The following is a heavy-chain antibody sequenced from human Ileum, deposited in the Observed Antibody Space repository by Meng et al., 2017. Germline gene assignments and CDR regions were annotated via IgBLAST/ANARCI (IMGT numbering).Heavy chain of an antibody. D-gene: IGHD2-2*02. V-gene: IGHV1-2*06. CDR3: ARDFAIRECNFFDR. CDR2: INPNSGDT. J-gene: IGHJ5*02. Sequence: ASVKVSCKSSVYIFTDHFIHWVRQAPGQGLEWVGRINPNSGDTKYPQKLQDRVTMTRDTSISTAYMELSSLTSDDTAVYYCARDFAIRECNFFDRWGQGTLVTVSS. CDR1: VYIFTDHF.